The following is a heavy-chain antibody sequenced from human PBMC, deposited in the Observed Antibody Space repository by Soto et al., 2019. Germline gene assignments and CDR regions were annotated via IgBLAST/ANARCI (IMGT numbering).Heavy chain of an antibody. CDR3: AKVPWVGSGWYGDY. D-gene: IGHD6-19*01. CDR2: ISGSGGST. V-gene: IGHV3-23*01. J-gene: IGHJ4*02. Sequence: EVQLLESGGGLVQPGGSLRLSCAASGFTFSSYDMSWVRQAPGKGLEWVSAISGSGGSTYYADSVKGRFTISRDNSKNTLYLQMNSLRAEDTAVYYCAKVPWVGSGWYGDYWGQGTLVTVSS. CDR1: GFTFSSYD.